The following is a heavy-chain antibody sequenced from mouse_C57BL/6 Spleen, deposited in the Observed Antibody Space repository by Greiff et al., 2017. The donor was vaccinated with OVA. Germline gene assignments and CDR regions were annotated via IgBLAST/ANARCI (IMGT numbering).Heavy chain of an antibody. CDR2: ISSGSSTI. V-gene: IGHV5-17*01. J-gene: IGHJ2*01. CDR3: ARCDYDYYFDY. CDR1: GFTFSDYG. Sequence: EVQLVESGGGLVKPGGSLKLSCAASGFTFSDYGMHWVRQAPEKGLEWVAYISSGSSTIYYADTVKGRFTISRDNAKNTLFLQMTSLRSEDTAMYYCARCDYDYYFDYWGQGTTLTVSS. D-gene: IGHD2-4*01.